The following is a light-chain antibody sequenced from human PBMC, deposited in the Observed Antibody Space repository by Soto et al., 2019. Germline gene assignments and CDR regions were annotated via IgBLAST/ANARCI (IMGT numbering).Light chain of an antibody. J-gene: IGKJ4*01. CDR3: QQYNDWLT. Sequence: EVVMTQSPATLSVSPGERATLSCRATQSVRNHLAWYQHKPGQAPRLLIYGASTRATDIPARFSGSGSGTEFTLTIDSLQSEDFALYYCQQYNDWLTFGGGTKVEIK. CDR1: QSVRNH. V-gene: IGKV3-15*01. CDR2: GAS.